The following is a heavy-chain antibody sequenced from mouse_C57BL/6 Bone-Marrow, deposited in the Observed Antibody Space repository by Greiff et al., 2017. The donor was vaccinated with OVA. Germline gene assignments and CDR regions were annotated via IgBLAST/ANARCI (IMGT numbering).Heavy chain of an antibody. CDR2: INPGSGGT. CDR1: GYAFTNYL. V-gene: IGHV1-54*01. Sequence: VQLQQSGAELVRPGTSVKVSCKASGYAFTNYLIEWVKQRPGQGLEWIGVINPGSGGTNYNEKFKGKATLTADKSSSTAYMQLSSLTSEDSAVYFCARGMFWFAYWGQGTLVTVSA. J-gene: IGHJ3*01. CDR3: ARGMFWFAY.